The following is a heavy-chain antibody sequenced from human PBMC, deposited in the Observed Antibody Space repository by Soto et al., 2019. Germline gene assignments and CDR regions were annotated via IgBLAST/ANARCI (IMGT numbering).Heavy chain of an antibody. J-gene: IGHJ4*02. D-gene: IGHD2-2*03. CDR3: ARWIRSLNYDY. CDR2: IHHDGSNP. CDR1: GFTFSTYG. Sequence: QVQLVESGGGVVQPGTSLRLSCAASGFTFSTYGMHWVRQAPGKGLEWVASIHHDGSNPYYADTAKGRFTVSKDNSKNTLFLQMDSLRVGYTAVYFCARWIRSLNYDYWGQGTLLIVSS. V-gene: IGHV3-33*01.